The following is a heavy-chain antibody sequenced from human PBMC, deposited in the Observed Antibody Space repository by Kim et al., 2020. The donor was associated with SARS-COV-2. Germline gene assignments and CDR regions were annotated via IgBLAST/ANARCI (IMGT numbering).Heavy chain of an antibody. J-gene: IGHJ4*02. CDR2: T. D-gene: IGHD6-19*01. CDR3: ATTTSGWIFDY. V-gene: IGHV3-23*03. Sequence: TLYPDSVKGRFTISKDNSKNTLYLQINSLRAEDTAVYYCATTTSGWIFDYWGQGTMVTVSS.